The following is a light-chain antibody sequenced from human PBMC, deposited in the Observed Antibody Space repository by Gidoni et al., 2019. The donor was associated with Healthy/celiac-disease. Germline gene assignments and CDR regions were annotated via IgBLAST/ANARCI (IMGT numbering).Light chain of an antibody. Sequence: AIQLTQSPSSLSASVGDRVNITCRASQGISSALAWYQQKPGKAPKLLIYDASSLESGGPSRFSGSGSGTDFTLTISSLQPEDFATYYCQQFKNYPPLTFGGGTKVEIK. J-gene: IGKJ4*01. CDR3: QQFKNYPPLT. CDR2: DAS. V-gene: IGKV1D-13*01. CDR1: QGISSA.